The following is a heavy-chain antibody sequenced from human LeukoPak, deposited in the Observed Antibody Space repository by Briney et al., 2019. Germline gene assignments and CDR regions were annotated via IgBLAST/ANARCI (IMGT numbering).Heavy chain of an antibody. CDR3: ARVVVGALGGIDP. CDR2: INSDGSST. CDR1: GFAFRNYW. Sequence: PGGSLRLSCVASGFAFRNYWMYWVRQGPGKGLVWVSRINSDGSSTSYADSVKGRFTISRDNAKNTLYLQMNSLRAEDTAVYYCARVVVGALGGIDPWGQGTLVTVSS. J-gene: IGHJ5*02. V-gene: IGHV3-74*01. D-gene: IGHD1-26*01.